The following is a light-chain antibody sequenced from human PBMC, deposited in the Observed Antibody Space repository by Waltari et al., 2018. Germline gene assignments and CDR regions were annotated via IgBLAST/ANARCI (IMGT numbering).Light chain of an antibody. CDR1: SGSSNYK. V-gene: IGLV9-49*01. CDR3: GADHGSGSNFVV. Sequence: QPVLTQPPSASASLGASVTLTCTLSSGSSNYKVDWYQQRPGKGPRFVMRVGTGGIVGSKGDGIPDRFSVLGSGLNRYLTIKNIQEEDESDYHCGADHGSGSNFVVFGGGTKLTVL. CDR2: VGTGGIVG. J-gene: IGLJ2*01.